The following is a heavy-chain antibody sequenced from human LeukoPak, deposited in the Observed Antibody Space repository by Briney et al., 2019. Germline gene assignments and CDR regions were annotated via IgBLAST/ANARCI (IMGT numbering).Heavy chain of an antibody. CDR3: ARVEATTGRNYHYYYMDV. J-gene: IGHJ6*03. Sequence: GGSLRLSCAASGFYFSSYSMNWVRQAPGKGLEWVSPINTGSTYMYYADSVKGRFTISRDNAKNSLHLQMYSLRAEDTAVYFCARVEATTGRNYHYYYMDVWGKGTTVTVSS. D-gene: IGHD1-1*01. CDR1: GFYFSSYS. CDR2: INTGSTYM. V-gene: IGHV3-21*01.